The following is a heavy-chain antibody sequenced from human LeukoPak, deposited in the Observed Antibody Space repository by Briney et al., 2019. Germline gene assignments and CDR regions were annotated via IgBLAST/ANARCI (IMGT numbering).Heavy chain of an antibody. V-gene: IGHV3-7*01. D-gene: IGHD3-22*01. Sequence: PGGSLRLSCAASGFTFSSYAMSWVRQAPGKGLEWVANIKEDGSEIFYMDSVKGRFTISRDNSKNTLYLQMNSLRAEDTAMYYCAKDGMVVSYFDYWGQGTLVTVSS. CDR1: GFTFSSYA. CDR3: AKDGMVVSYFDY. CDR2: IKEDGSEI. J-gene: IGHJ4*02.